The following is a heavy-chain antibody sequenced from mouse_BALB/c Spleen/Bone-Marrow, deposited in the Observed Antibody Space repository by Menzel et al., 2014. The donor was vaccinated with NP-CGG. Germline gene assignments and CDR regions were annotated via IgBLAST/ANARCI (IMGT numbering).Heavy chain of an antibody. CDR1: GFAFSSYD. J-gene: IGHJ2*01. Sequence: EVMLVESGGGLVKPGGSLKLSCAASGFAFSSYDMSWVRQTPEKRLEWVATIRSGGSYTYYPDSVKGQFTITRDNARNSLYLQMNSLSSEDTALYCCACPLTGAYFDYWGQGTTLTVSS. V-gene: IGHV5-9*02. CDR3: ACPLTGAYFDY. CDR2: IRSGGSYT. D-gene: IGHD4-1*01.